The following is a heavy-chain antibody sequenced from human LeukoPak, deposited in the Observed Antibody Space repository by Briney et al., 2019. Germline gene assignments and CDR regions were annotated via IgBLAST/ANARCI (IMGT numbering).Heavy chain of an antibody. CDR1: GYSFTTFA. Sequence: ASVKVSCKASGYSFTTFAMNWVRQAPGQGPEWMGWINTNTGDPTYAQGFTGRFVFSLDTSVSTAYLQISSLKAADTAVYYCARSPAVSGVSIDYWGQGTLVTVSS. D-gene: IGHD3-10*01. CDR2: INTNTGDP. CDR3: ARSPAVSGVSIDY. V-gene: IGHV7-4-1*02. J-gene: IGHJ4*02.